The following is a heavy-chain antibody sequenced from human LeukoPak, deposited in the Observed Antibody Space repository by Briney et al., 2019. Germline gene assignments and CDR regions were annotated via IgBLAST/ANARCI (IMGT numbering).Heavy chain of an antibody. CDR1: GGSISSGGYY. V-gene: IGHV4-31*03. J-gene: IGHJ4*02. CDR2: IYYSGST. Sequence: SETLSLTCTVSGGSISSGGYYWSWIRQHPGKGLEWIGYIYYSGSTYYNPSLKSRVTISVDTSKNRFSLKLSSVTAADTAVYYCGREEGHGYFDYWGQGTLVTVSP. CDR3: GREEGHGYFDY.